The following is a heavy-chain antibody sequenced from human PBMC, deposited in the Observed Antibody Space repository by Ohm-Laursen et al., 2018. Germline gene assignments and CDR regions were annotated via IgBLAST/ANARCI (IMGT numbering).Heavy chain of an antibody. V-gene: IGHV2-70*04. J-gene: IGHJ4*02. CDR3: ARMRGRYGDSGLDH. D-gene: IGHD4-17*01. Sequence: PTQTLTLTCTFSGFSLTTSGVRVSWIRQPPGKALEWRARIDWDDDKFYSTSLKTRITISKDTSKNQVVLIMTNMDPMDTATYYCARMRGRYGDSGLDHWGQGTLVTVSS. CDR1: GFSLTTSGVR. CDR2: IDWDDDK.